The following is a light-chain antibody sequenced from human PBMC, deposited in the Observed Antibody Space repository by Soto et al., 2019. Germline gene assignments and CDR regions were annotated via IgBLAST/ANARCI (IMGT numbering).Light chain of an antibody. CDR2: ASS. Sequence: EIVLPQSQGTLSLSPGERATLSCQTSQSRGSNFLAWYQHKPGQAPRLLIYASSNRATGIPARFSGSGSGTEFTLTISSLQSEAFAVYYCQQYNNWPSTVGEGRRLEI. CDR1: QSRGSN. J-gene: IGKJ5*01. CDR3: QQYNNWPST. V-gene: IGKV3-15*01.